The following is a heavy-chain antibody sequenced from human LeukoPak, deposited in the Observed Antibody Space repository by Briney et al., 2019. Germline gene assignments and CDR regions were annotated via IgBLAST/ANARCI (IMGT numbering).Heavy chain of an antibody. CDR3: EDGIRDCSGGSCIDY. CDR2: IYSGGRT. CDR1: GCTVSSNY. J-gene: IGHJ4*02. Sequence: GGSLGLSGAASGCTVSSNYMSWVRQAPWKRLEWISVIYSGGRTYYADSVKGRFTISRDNSRNTLYLQMNSLRAEDTVFYQAEDGIRDCSGGSCIDYWGQGTLVTVSS. V-gene: IGHV3-53*01. D-gene: IGHD2-15*01.